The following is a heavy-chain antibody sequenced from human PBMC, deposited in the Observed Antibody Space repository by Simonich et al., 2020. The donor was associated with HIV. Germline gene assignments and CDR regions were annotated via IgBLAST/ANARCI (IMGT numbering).Heavy chain of an antibody. V-gene: IGHV4-34*01. CDR1: GGSFSGYY. CDR3: ARHVAGADIDY. D-gene: IGHD2-15*01. J-gene: IGHJ4*02. CDR2: IKHSGTT. Sequence: QVQLQQWGAGLLKPSETLSLTCAVYGGSFSGYYWSWIRQPPGKGLEWIGEIKHSGTTNYNPSLKSRIAMSRDTSKNQSSLKLSSVTAADTAVYYCARHVAGADIDYWGQGTLVTVSS.